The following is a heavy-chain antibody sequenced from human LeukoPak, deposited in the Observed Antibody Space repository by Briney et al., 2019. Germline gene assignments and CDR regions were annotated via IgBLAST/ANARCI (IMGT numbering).Heavy chain of an antibody. J-gene: IGHJ5*02. CDR2: IYYSGST. CDR1: GGSISSSSYY. V-gene: IGHV4-39*07. Sequence: SETLSLTCTVSGGSISSSSYYWGWIRQPPGKGLEWIGSIYYSGSTYYNPSLKSRVTISVDTSKNQFSLKLSSVTAADTAVYYCARAYVWGSYRYQFDPWGQGTLVTVSS. CDR3: ARAYVWGSYRYQFDP. D-gene: IGHD3-16*02.